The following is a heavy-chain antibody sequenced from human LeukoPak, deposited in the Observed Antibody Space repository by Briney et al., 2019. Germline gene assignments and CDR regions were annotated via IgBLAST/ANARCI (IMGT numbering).Heavy chain of an antibody. CDR1: GYTFTSYG. J-gene: IGHJ4*02. V-gene: IGHV1-18*01. CDR2: ISAYNGST. CDR3: ARKPYSGYDVDY. D-gene: IGHD5-12*01. Sequence: ASVKVSCKASGYTFTSYGISWVRQAPGQGLEWMGWISAYNGSTNYAQKLQGRVTMTTGTSTSTAYMELRSLRSDDTAVYYCARKPYSGYDVDYWGQGTLVTVSS.